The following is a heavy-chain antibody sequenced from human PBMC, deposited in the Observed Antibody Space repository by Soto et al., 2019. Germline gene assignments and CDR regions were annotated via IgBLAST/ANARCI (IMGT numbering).Heavy chain of an antibody. V-gene: IGHV4-34*01. CDR1: GVSFSDYY. D-gene: IGHD6-6*01. CDR2: INHSGST. Sequence: QILLQQWGAGLLKASETLSLTCAVYGVSFSDYYWSWIRQPPGKGLEWIGEINHSGSTNYNPSLKCRVTISVDTSKNQFSLKLSSVTAADTAVYYCARTSRFDYWGQGTLVTVSS. CDR3: ARTSRFDY. J-gene: IGHJ4*02.